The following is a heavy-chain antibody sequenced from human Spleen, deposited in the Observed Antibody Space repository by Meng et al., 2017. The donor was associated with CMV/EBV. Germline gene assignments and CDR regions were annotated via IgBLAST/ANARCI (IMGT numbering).Heavy chain of an antibody. V-gene: IGHV1-2*02. J-gene: IGHJ4*02. CDR2: INPNSGDT. Sequence: SGYTFTGYYMHWVRQAPGQGLEWMGWINPNSGDTNYAQKFQGRVTMTRDTSISTAYMELSRLRSDDTAVYYCAREVITGTTRTFDYWGQGTLVTVSS. CDR1: GYTFTGYY. D-gene: IGHD1-7*01. CDR3: AREVITGTTRTFDY.